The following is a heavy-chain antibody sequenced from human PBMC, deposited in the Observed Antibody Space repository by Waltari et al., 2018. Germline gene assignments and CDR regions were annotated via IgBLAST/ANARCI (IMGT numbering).Heavy chain of an antibody. D-gene: IGHD1-26*01. CDR2: IKSKTDGGTK. V-gene: IGHV3-15*07. J-gene: IGHJ4*02. CDR1: GFTFSNAW. Sequence: EVQLVESGGGLVKPGGSLRLSCAASGFTFSNAWMNWVRQAPGKGLEWVGRIKSKTDGGTKDYAAPVKGRFTISRDDSKNTLYLQMNSLKTEDTAVYYCTTDGWELPNQEAAYWGQGTLVTVSS. CDR3: TTDGWELPNQEAAY.